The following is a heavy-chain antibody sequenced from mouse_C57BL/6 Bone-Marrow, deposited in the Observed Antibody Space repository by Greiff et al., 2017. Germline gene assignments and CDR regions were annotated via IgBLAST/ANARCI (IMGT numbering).Heavy chain of an antibody. Sequence: QVQLQQPGAELVKPGASVKLSCKASGYTFTSYWMHWVKQRPGQGLEWIGMIHPNSGSTNYNEKFKSKATLTVDKSSSTAYMQLSSLTSEDSAVYCCARFLYYYGSSFYWYFDVWGTGTTVTVSS. V-gene: IGHV1-64*01. CDR1: GYTFTSYW. CDR2: IHPNSGST. D-gene: IGHD1-1*01. J-gene: IGHJ1*03. CDR3: ARFLYYYGSSFYWYFDV.